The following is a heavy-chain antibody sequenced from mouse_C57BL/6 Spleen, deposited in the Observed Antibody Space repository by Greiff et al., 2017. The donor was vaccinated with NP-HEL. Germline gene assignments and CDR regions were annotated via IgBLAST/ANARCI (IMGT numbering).Heavy chain of an antibody. J-gene: IGHJ4*01. V-gene: IGHV3-6*01. Sequence: EESGPGLVKPSQSLSLTCSVTGYSITSGYYWNWIRQFPGNKLEWMGYISYDGSNNYNPSLKNRISITRDTSKNQFFLKLNSVTTEDTATYYCARGGGAMDYWGQGTSVTVSS. CDR1: GYSITSGYY. CDR2: ISYDGSN. CDR3: ARGGGAMDY.